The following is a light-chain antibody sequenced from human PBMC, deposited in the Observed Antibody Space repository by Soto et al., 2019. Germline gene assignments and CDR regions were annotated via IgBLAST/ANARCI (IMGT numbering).Light chain of an antibody. Sequence: EIMLTQSPGTLSLSPGERATLSCRASQSVSSSYLAWYQQKPGQAPRLLIYGASSRATGIPDRFSGSGSGTDFTLTISRLEPKDFAVYYCQQYGSSLLTFGGGTKVEIK. V-gene: IGKV3-20*01. CDR3: QQYGSSLLT. J-gene: IGKJ4*01. CDR2: GAS. CDR1: QSVSSSY.